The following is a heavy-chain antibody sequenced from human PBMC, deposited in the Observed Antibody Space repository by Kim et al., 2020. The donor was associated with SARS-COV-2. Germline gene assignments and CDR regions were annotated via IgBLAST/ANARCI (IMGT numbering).Heavy chain of an antibody. J-gene: IGHJ4*02. CDR1: GFTFSNYA. V-gene: IGHV3-23*03. CDR3: AKVGWEEMATVVGTDPITDH. D-gene: IGHD4-4*01. CDR2: IYSGGSST. Sequence: GGSLRLSCAASGFTFSNYAMTWVRQAPGKGLEWVSVIYSGGSSTYYADSVKGRFTISRDNSKNTLYLQMNSLRAEDTAVYYCAKVGWEEMATVVGTDPITDHWGQGTLVTVSP.